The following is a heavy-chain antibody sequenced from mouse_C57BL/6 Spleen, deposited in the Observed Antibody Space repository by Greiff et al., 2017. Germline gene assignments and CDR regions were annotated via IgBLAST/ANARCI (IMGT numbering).Heavy chain of an antibody. V-gene: IGHV1-5*01. CDR3: TQDRNWYYFDY. D-gene: IGHD4-1*01. CDR2: IYPGNSDT. Sequence: VQLQASGTVLARPGASVKMSCKTSGYTFTSYWMHWVKQRPGQGLEWIGAIYPGNSDTSYNQKFKGKAKLTAGTTAGTAYMELSSLTNDDSVVYYCTQDRNWYYFDYWGQGTTLTVSS. J-gene: IGHJ2*01. CDR1: GYTFTSYW.